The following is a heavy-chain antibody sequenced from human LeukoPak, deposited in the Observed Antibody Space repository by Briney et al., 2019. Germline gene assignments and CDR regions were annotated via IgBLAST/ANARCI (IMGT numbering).Heavy chain of an antibody. CDR3: AKDTTAWWYHRAYMNV. D-gene: IGHD2-15*01. J-gene: IGHJ6*03. CDR1: GFSLSTYA. V-gene: IGHV3-23*01. Sequence: PGGSLRLSCAASGFSLSTYALSWVRQAPGGGLEWVAAISGSGDKTYHADSVKGRFTISKDNSENRLSLQMDSLGAEDTAVYFCAKDTTAWWYHRAYMNVWGKGTTVTVSS. CDR2: ISGSGDKT.